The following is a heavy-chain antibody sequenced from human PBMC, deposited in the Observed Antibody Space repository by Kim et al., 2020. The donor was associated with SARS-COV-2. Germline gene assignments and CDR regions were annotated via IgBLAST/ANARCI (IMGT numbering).Heavy chain of an antibody. V-gene: IGHV3-66*01. Sequence: GKGRFTISRDNSKNTLYLQMNSLRAEDTAVYYCARSIAAAHYYYYYGMDVWGQGTTVTVSS. D-gene: IGHD6-13*01. J-gene: IGHJ6*02. CDR3: ARSIAAAHYYYYYGMDV.